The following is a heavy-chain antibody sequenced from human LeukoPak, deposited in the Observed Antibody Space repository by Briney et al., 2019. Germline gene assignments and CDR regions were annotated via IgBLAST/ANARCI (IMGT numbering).Heavy chain of an antibody. D-gene: IGHD5-18*01. V-gene: IGHV3-64D*09. CDR1: GFTFSSYA. CDR2: ISSDGVTT. CDR3: AKDSGYSYGYDPSDFYYYGMDV. J-gene: IGHJ6*02. Sequence: GGSLRLSCSASGFTFSSYAMHWVRQAPGKGLEYVSAISSDGVTTYYADSVKGRFTISRDNSKNTLYLQMSSLRAEDTAVYYCAKDSGYSYGYDPSDFYYYGMDVWGQGTTVTVSS.